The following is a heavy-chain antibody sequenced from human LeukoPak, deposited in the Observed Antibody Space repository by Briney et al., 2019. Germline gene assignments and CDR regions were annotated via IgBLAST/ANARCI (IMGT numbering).Heavy chain of an antibody. Sequence: ASVKVSCKASGYSFSSYGISWVRQAPGQGLEWVGWISPYKDYPTYAQNLQGRVTMTIDTSTSTGYMELRSLGSDDTAVYYCARADGGYFYYYMDVWGNGTTVTVSS. V-gene: IGHV1-18*01. CDR2: ISPYKDYP. CDR1: GYSFSSYG. J-gene: IGHJ6*03. D-gene: IGHD3-10*01. CDR3: ARADGGYFYYYMDV.